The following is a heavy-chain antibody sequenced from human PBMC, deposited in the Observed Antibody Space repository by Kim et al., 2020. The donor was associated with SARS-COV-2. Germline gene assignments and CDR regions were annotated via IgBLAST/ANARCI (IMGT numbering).Heavy chain of an antibody. D-gene: IGHD3-9*01. Sequence: GGSLRLSCAASGFTFDDYAMHWVRQAPGKGLESVSLISGDGGSTYYADSVKGRFTISRDNSKNSLYLQMNSLRTEDTALYYCAKATRNYDILTGYYFAGMDVWGQGTTVTVSS. V-gene: IGHV3-43*02. CDR2: ISGDGGST. CDR1: GFTFDDYA. CDR3: AKATRNYDILTGYYFAGMDV. J-gene: IGHJ6*02.